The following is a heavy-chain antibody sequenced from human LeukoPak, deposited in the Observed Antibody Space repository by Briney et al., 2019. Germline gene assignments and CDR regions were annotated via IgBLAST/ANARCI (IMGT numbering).Heavy chain of an antibody. D-gene: IGHD3-22*01. CDR3: ARSYYYDSSGYYVY. CDR2: IWYDGSNK. CDR1: GFTFSSYG. Sequence: SGGSLRLSCAASGFTFSSYGMHWVRQAPGKGLEWVAVIWYDGSNKYYADSVKGRFTISRDNSKNTLYLQMNSLRAEDTAVYYCARSYYYDSSGYYVYWGQGTLVTVSS. J-gene: IGHJ4*02. V-gene: IGHV3-33*01.